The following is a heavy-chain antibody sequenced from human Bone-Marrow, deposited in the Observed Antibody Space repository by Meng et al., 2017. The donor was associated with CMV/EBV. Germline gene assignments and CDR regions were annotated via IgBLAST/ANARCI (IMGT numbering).Heavy chain of an antibody. D-gene: IGHD3-10*01. CDR3: RVMVRGVPPSFFDY. CDR1: GFTFSSYG. V-gene: IGHV3-21*01. Sequence: GESLKISCAASGFTFSSYGMHWVRQAPGKGLEWVSSISSSSSYIYYADSVKGRFTISRDNAKNSLYLQMNSLRAEDTAVYYCRVMVRGVPPSFFDYWGQGTLVTVSS. J-gene: IGHJ4*02. CDR2: ISSSSSYI.